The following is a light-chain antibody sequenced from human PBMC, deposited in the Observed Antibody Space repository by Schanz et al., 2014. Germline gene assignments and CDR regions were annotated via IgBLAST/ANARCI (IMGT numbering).Light chain of an antibody. CDR3: CSYAGSSTWV. J-gene: IGLJ3*02. Sequence: QSALTQPASVSGSPGQSITISCTGTSSDVGSYNLVSWYQQHPGKAPKLMIYEGSKRPSGVSNRFSGSKSGNTASLTISGLQAEDEADYYCCSYAGSSTWVFGGGPKLTV. V-gene: IGLV2-23*01. CDR1: SSDVGSYNL. CDR2: EGS.